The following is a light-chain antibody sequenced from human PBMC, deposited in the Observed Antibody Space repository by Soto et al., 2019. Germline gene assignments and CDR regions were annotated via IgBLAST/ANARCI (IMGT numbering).Light chain of an antibody. CDR1: QTVSSN. CDR2: GAS. V-gene: IGKV3-15*01. J-gene: IGKJ2*01. Sequence: RVMTQSPATLSVSPGERATLSCRASQTVSSNLAWYQLKPGQAPRLLIYGASTRATGVPARFSGSGSGTEFTLTISSLQSEDFAVYYCQQYNNWLYTFGQGTKVDIK. CDR3: QQYNNWLYT.